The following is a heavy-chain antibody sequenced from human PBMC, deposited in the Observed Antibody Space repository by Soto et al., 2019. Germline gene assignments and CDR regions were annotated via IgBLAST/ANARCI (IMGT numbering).Heavy chain of an antibody. CDR1: GFMFITFW. D-gene: IGHD6-19*01. V-gene: IGHV3-7*01. Sequence: QPGGSLRLSCAASGFMFITFWMNWVRQAPGKGLDWVANIKPDGSKTSYVDSVKGRFTISRDNANNLLFLQMNSLRVEDTAVYYCAGWGDGNHWGQGILVTVSS. J-gene: IGHJ5*02. CDR3: AGWGDGNH. CDR2: IKPDGSKT.